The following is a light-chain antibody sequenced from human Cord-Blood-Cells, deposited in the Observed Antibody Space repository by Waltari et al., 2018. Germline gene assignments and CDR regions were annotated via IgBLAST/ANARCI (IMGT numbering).Light chain of an antibody. V-gene: IGLV2-23*01. J-gene: IGLJ3*02. CDR2: EGS. CDR1: SSDVGSYHL. CDR3: CSYAGSSTV. Sequence: QSALTQPASVSGSPGQSITISCTGTSSDVGSYHLVSWYQQHPGKAPKLMVYEGSKRPSVVSIRCSGSKSGNTASLTISGLQAEDEADYYCCSYAGSSTVFGGGTKLPVL.